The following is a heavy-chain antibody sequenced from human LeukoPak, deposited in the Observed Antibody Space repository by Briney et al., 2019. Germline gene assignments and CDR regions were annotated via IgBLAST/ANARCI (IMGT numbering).Heavy chain of an antibody. V-gene: IGHV3-23*01. CDR1: GFTFSSYA. CDR3: AKERLNYGSGSYYKNPPFDY. D-gene: IGHD3-10*01. J-gene: IGHJ4*02. Sequence: PGGSLRLSCAASGFTFSSYAMSWVRQAPGKGLEWVSAISGSGGSTYYADSVRGRFTISRDNSKNTLYLQMNSLRAEDTAVYYCAKERLNYGSGSYYKNPPFDYWGQGTLVTVSS. CDR2: ISGSGGST.